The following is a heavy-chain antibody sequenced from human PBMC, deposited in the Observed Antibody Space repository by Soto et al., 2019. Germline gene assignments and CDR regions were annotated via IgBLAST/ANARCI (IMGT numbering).Heavy chain of an antibody. D-gene: IGHD6-19*01. CDR1: GFTFSAYG. Sequence: QVQLVESGGGVVQPGRSLRLSCAASGFTFSAYGMHWVRQAPGKGLEGVAFIWYDGSNKYYTDSVQGRFTISRDNSKTTLYLQMNSLRAEDTAVYYCAKGAGSGRNFDYWGQGTLGTVSS. V-gene: IGHV3-33*06. CDR3: AKGAGSGRNFDY. CDR2: IWYDGSNK. J-gene: IGHJ4*02.